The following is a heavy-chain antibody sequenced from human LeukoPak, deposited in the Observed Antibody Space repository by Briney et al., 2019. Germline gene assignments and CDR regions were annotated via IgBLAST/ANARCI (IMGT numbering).Heavy chain of an antibody. Sequence: SETLSLTCTVSGGSLSSYYWSWIRQPPGKGLEWIGYIYYRGSTNYNPSLKSRVTFSVDTSKNQFSLKLNSVTAADTAVYYCARGGDYGDLRYFDYWGQGTLVTVSS. CDR3: ARGGDYGDLRYFDY. D-gene: IGHD4-17*01. V-gene: IGHV4-59*01. J-gene: IGHJ4*02. CDR2: IYYRGST. CDR1: GGSLSSYY.